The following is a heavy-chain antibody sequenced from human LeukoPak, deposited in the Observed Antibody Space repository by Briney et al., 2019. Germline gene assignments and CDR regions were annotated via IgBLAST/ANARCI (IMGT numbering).Heavy chain of an antibody. J-gene: IGHJ4*02. CDR2: MNPNSGNT. CDR1: GYTFTNYD. Sequence: ASVKVSCKASGYTFTNYDINWVRQATGQGLEWMGWMNPNSGNTGYAQKFQGRVTMTRNTSISTAYMELSSLRSEDTAVYYCARTRGYSGFHPDFDYWGQGTLVTVSS. V-gene: IGHV1-8*01. CDR3: ARTRGYSGFHPDFDY. D-gene: IGHD5-12*01.